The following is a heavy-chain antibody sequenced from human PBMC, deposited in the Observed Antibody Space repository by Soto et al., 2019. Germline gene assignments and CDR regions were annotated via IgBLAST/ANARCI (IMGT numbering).Heavy chain of an antibody. CDR3: TRDSSPKYTTYSVDAFDL. J-gene: IGHJ3*01. CDR2: INRDGSVK. Sequence: EVQLVESGGGLVQPGGSLRLSCAASGFTFGSYWMTWVRQAPGKGLEWVANINRDGSVKNYVDSVKGRFTVSRDNANGSLYLQMYSLRVEDAAVYYCTRDSSPKYTTYSVDAFDLWGQGTMVTVS. V-gene: IGHV3-7*05. CDR1: GFTFGSYW. D-gene: IGHD2-2*02.